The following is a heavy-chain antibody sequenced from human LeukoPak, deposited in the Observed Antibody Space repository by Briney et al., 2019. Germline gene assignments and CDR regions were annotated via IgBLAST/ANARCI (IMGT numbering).Heavy chain of an antibody. V-gene: IGHV3-15*07. CDR2: IKTNAEGGTL. CDR3: TTGIDDEGGY. J-gene: IGHJ4*02. CDR1: GFTFRSYS. Sequence: GGSLRLSCAASGFTFRSYSMNWVRQAPGKGLEWVGRIKTNAEGGTLDYTAPVKGRFTISRDDSKNTLYLQMDSLEVEDTGMYYCTTGIDDEGGYWGQGTLVTVSS. D-gene: IGHD3-3*02.